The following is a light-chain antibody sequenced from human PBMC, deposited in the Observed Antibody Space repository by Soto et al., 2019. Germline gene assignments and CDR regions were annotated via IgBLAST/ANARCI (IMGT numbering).Light chain of an antibody. V-gene: IGKV1-5*03. Sequence: IQMTQSPSTLSGSVGDRFTITCRAIQTISSWLAWYQQKPGKAPKLLIYKASTLKSGVPSRFSGSGSGTEFTLTISSLQPDDFATYYCQHYNSYSEAFGQGTKVDIK. CDR3: QHYNSYSEA. CDR1: QTISSW. J-gene: IGKJ1*01. CDR2: KAS.